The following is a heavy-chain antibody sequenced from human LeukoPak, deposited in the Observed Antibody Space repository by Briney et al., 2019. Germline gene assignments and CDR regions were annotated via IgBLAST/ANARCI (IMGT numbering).Heavy chain of an antibody. CDR2: IKEDGSEK. Sequence: PGGSLRLSCAASGFTFSSYEMNWVRQAPGKGLEWVANIKEDGSEKGYADSVKGRFTISRDNAKNSLYLQMNSLRVDDTAVYYCTKNSGWYRLDYWGQGSLVTVPS. CDR3: TKNSGWYRLDY. D-gene: IGHD6-19*01. V-gene: IGHV3-7*01. J-gene: IGHJ4*02. CDR1: GFTFSSYE.